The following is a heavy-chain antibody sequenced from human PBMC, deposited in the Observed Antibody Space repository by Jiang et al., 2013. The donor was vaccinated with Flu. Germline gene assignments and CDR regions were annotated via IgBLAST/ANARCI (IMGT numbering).Heavy chain of an antibody. J-gene: IGHJ4*02. CDR1: GGSINSYY. Sequence: LLKPSETLSLTCTVSGGSINSYYWSWIRQPPGKGLEWIGYVYYSGTTNYNPSLESRVTISVDTSNNQFSLKLSSVTAADTAVYYCARSEHTGWYFHFWGQGTLVTVSS. CDR3: ARSEHTGWYFHF. CDR2: VYYSGTT. V-gene: IGHV4-59*01. D-gene: IGHD6-19*01.